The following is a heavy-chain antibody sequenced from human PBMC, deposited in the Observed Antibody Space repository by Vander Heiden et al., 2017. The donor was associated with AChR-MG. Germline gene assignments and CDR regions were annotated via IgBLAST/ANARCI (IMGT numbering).Heavy chain of an antibody. CDR1: GYTFTSYG. Sequence: QVQLVQSGAEVKKPGASVKVSCKASGYTFTSYGISWVRQAPGQGLEWMGWISAYNGNTNYAQKLQGRVTMTTDTSTSTADMELRSLRSDDTAVYYCAREGRSGFWSGYPPYYFDYWGQGTLVTVAS. V-gene: IGHV1-18*01. CDR3: AREGRSGFWSGYPPYYFDY. CDR2: ISAYNGNT. J-gene: IGHJ4*02. D-gene: IGHD3-3*01.